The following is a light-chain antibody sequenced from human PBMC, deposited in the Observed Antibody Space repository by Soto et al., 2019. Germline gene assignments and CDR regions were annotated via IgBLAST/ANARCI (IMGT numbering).Light chain of an antibody. Sequence: DIQMTQSPSSVSASVGDRVTITCRASQDITNWLAWYQQKPGKAPKLLIYAASSLQSGVPSRFSGSGSGTDFTLTINSLQPEDFASYYWQQANSFPYTFGQGTTLELK. CDR2: AAS. V-gene: IGKV1-12*01. CDR1: QDITNW. CDR3: QQANSFPYT. J-gene: IGKJ2*01.